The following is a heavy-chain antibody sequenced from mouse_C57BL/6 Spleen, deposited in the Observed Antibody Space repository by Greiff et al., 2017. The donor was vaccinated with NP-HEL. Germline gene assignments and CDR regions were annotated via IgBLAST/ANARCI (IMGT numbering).Heavy chain of an antibody. CDR1: GYTFTSYT. CDR3: ARDDYDDYAMDY. J-gene: IGHJ4*01. Sequence: QVQLKESGAELARPGASVKMSCKASGYTFTSYTMHWVKQRPGQGLEWIGYINPSSGYTKYNQKFKDKATLTADKSSSTAYMQLSSLTSEDSAVYYCARDDYDDYAMDYWGQGTSVTVSS. CDR2: INPSSGYT. D-gene: IGHD2-4*01. V-gene: IGHV1-4*01.